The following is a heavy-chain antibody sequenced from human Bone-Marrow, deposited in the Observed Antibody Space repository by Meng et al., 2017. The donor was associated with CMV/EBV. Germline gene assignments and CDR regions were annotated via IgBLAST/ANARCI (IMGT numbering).Heavy chain of an antibody. V-gene: IGHV5-51*01. Sequence: GESLKISCKGSGYSFTSYWIGWVRQMPGKGLEWMGIIYPGDSDTRYSPSFQGQVTISADKSISTAYLQWSSLKASDTAMYYCARRGTGRGVNKGNYYGMDVWGQGTTVTVSS. CDR3: ARRGTGRGVNKGNYYGMDV. CDR2: IYPGDSDT. D-gene: IGHD3-10*01. CDR1: GYSFTSYW. J-gene: IGHJ6*02.